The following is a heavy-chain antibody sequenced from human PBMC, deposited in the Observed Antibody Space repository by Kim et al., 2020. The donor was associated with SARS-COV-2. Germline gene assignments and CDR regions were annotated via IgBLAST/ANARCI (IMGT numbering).Heavy chain of an antibody. Sequence: GRFTISRENAKNSLYLQMNSLRAGDTAVYYCARGAEYSYGSGSYHHGVDYWGQGTLVTVSS. D-gene: IGHD3-10*01. J-gene: IGHJ4*02. CDR3: ARGAEYSYGSGSYHHGVDY. V-gene: IGHV3-13*01.